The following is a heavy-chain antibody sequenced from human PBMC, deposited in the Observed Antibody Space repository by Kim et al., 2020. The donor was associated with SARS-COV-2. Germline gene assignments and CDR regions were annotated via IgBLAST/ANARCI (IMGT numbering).Heavy chain of an antibody. J-gene: IGHJ4*02. Sequence: SETLSLTCAVYGGSFSGYYWSWIRQPPGKGLEWIGEINHSGSTNYNPSLKSRVTISVDTSKNQFSLKLSSVTAADTAVYYCARVPRYGSGSLVWGQGTLVTVSS. D-gene: IGHD3-10*01. CDR3: ARVPRYGSGSLV. V-gene: IGHV4-34*01. CDR2: INHSGST. CDR1: GGSFSGYY.